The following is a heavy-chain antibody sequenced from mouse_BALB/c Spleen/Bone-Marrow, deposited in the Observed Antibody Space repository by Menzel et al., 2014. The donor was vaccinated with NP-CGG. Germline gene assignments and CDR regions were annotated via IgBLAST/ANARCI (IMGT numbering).Heavy chain of an antibody. CDR1: GFSLTSYG. Sequence: VMLVEPGPGLVAPSQSLSITCTVSGFSLTSYGVHWVRQPPGKGLEWLGVIWAGGSTNYNSALMSRLSISKDDSKSQVFLKMNSLQTDDTAMYYCARDGVYGSHYYAMDYWGQGTSVTVSS. D-gene: IGHD1-1*02. V-gene: IGHV2-9*02. CDR2: IWAGGST. J-gene: IGHJ4*01. CDR3: ARDGVYGSHYYAMDY.